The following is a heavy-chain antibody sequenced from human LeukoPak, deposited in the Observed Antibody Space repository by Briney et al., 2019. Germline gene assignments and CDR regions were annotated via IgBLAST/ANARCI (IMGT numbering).Heavy chain of an antibody. CDR2: INHSGST. Sequence: PSETLSLTRAVYGGSFSGYYWSWIRQPPGKGLEWIGEINHSGSTNYNPSLKSRVTISVDTSKNQFSLKLSSVTAADTAVYYCARRYYDFWSGYKDFDYWGQGTLVTVSS. J-gene: IGHJ4*02. CDR3: ARRYYDFWSGYKDFDY. CDR1: GGSFSGYY. V-gene: IGHV4-34*01. D-gene: IGHD3-3*01.